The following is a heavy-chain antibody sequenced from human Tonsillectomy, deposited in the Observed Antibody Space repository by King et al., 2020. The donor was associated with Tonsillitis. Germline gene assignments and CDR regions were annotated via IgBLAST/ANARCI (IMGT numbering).Heavy chain of an antibody. D-gene: IGHD6-19*01. CDR3: AREGEWLAFDY. CDR1: GFTFSSYG. CDR2: ISFDGSKK. J-gene: IGHJ4*02. Sequence: VQLVESGGGVVQPGRSLRLSCAASGFTFSSYGMHWVRQAPGKGLEWVAVISFDGSKKYYADSVKGRFTISRLNSKNTLYLQMNSLRAEDTAVYYCAREGEWLAFDYWGQGTLVTVSS. V-gene: IGHV3-33*05.